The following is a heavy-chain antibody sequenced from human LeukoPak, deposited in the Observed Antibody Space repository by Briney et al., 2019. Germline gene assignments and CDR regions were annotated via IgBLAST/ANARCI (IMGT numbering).Heavy chain of an antibody. CDR3: ASEAVAGLFDY. CDR2: ISSSSSYI. D-gene: IGHD6-19*01. CDR1: GFTFSSYS. J-gene: IGHJ4*02. V-gene: IGHV3-21*01. Sequence: GGSLRLSCAASGFTFSSYSMNWVRQAPGKGLEWVSSISSSSSYIYYADSVKGRFTISRDNAKNSLYPQMNSLRAEDTAVYYCASEAVAGLFDYWGQGTLVTVSS.